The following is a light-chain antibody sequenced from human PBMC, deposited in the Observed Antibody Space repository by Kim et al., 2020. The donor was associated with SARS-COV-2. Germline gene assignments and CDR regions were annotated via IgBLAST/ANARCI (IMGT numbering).Light chain of an antibody. CDR3: QQYDKPYS. CDR1: QDIADY. Sequence: LSASVGDRVTITCQASQDIADYLNWYQQKAGKAPKLLIYDASNLQTGVPSRFTGSKSGTTFTFTISSLQPEDIATYYSQQYDKPYSFGQGTKLEI. J-gene: IGKJ2*03. CDR2: DAS. V-gene: IGKV1-33*01.